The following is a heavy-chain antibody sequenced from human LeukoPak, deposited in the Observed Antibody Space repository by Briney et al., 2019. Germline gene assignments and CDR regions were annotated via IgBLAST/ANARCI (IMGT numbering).Heavy chain of an antibody. CDR2: ISYDGSNK. V-gene: IGHV3-30*03. CDR3: ARDTRDGYNLASEN. CDR1: GFTFSSYG. J-gene: IGHJ4*02. Sequence: GGSLRLSCAASGFTFSSYGMHWVRQAPGKGLEWVAVISYDGSNKYYADSVKGRFTISRDNSKNTLYLQMNSLRAEDTAVYYCARDTRDGYNLASENWGQGTLVTVSS. D-gene: IGHD5-24*01.